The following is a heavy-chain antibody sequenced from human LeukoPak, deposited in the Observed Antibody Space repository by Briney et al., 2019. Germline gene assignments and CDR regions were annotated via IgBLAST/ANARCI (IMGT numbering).Heavy chain of an antibody. J-gene: IGHJ6*02. CDR2: ISSSSSYI. D-gene: IGHD1-26*01. V-gene: IGHV3-21*01. CDR3: ARDVTRTGSYLYYYGMDV. Sequence: GGSLGLSCAASGFTFSSYSMNWVRQAPGKGLEWVSSISSSSSYIYYADSVKGRFTISRDNAKNSLYLQMNSLRAEDTAVYYCARDVTRTGSYLYYYGMDVWGQGTTVTVSS. CDR1: GFTFSSYS.